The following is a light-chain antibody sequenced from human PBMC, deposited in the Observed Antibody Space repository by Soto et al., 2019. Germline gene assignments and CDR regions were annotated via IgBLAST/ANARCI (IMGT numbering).Light chain of an antibody. CDR1: SSVVGGWNY. CDR2: EVT. CDR3: SSYAGSNNLV. V-gene: IGLV2-8*01. Sequence: QSALTQPPSASGPPGQSVTISCTGTSSVVGGWNYVSWYQQHPGKAPKVMIYEVTKRPSGVPDRFSGSKSGNTASLTVSGLQAEDEADYYCSSYAGSNNLVFGTGTKVTVL. J-gene: IGLJ1*01.